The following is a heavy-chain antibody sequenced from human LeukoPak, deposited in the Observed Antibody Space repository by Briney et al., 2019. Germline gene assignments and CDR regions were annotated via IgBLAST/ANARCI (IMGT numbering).Heavy chain of an antibody. CDR1: GYTFTGYY. J-gene: IGHJ5*02. V-gene: IGHV1-2*02. CDR2: INPNSGGT. D-gene: IGHD3-10*01. CDR3: VRDGEGVAISVNYWFDP. Sequence: GASVKVSCKASGYTFTGYYMHWVRQAPGQGLEWMGWINPNSGGTNYAQKFQGRVTMTRDTSTSTAYMELRGLISEDTAVYYCVRDGEGVAISVNYWFDPWGQGTLVTVSS.